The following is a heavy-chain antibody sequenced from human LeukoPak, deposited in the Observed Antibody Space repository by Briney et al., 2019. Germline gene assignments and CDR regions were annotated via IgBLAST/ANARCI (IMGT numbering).Heavy chain of an antibody. J-gene: IGHJ4*02. CDR2: INPNSGDT. CDR3: ARWGIVVVPAAHFDY. D-gene: IGHD2-2*01. CDR1: GYTPTGDY. Sequence: SVKLSWKPSGYTPTGDYMHCVRPAPGQWLEWEGWINPNSGDTNYAQKFQGRVTMTRDTSISTAYMELSRLRSDDTAVYYCARWGIVVVPAAHFDYWGQGTLVTVSS. V-gene: IGHV1-2*02.